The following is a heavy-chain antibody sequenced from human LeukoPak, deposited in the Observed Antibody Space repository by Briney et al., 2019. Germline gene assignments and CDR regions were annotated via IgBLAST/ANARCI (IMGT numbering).Heavy chain of an antibody. CDR2: ISVYNSNT. J-gene: IGHJ4*02. D-gene: IGHD3-22*01. V-gene: IGHV1-18*01. CDR1: GYSFTSYT. CDR3: ARVGSYDSSGSDF. Sequence: ASVKVSCTASGYSFTSYTISWVRQAPGQGLEWMGWISVYNSNTDYPQKLQGRVTMTTDTSTSTAYMELRSLRSDDTAVYYCARVGSYDSSGSDFWGQGTLVTVSS.